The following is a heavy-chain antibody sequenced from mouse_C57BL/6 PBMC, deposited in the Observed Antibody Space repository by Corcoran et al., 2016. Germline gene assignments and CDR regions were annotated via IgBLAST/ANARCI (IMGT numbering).Heavy chain of an antibody. V-gene: IGHV1-80*01. D-gene: IGHD2-1*01. Sequence: QVQLQQSGAELVKPGASVKISCKASGYAFSSYWMNWVKQRPGKGLEWIGQIYPGDGDTNYNGKFKGKATLNADKSSSTAYMQLSSLTSEDSAVYFCARGIYYGNYVGYFDVWGTGTTVTVSS. CDR3: ARGIYYGNYVGYFDV. CDR1: GYAFSSYW. J-gene: IGHJ1*03. CDR2: IYPGDGDT.